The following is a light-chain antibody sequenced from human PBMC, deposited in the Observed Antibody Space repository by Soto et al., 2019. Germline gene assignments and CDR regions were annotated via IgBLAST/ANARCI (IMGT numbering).Light chain of an antibody. J-gene: IGKJ1*01. CDR3: QQYRSYWT. CDR2: KAS. Sequence: DIQMNQSPSTLSASVGDRVTITCRASQSIDSWLAWYQQKPGKAPKLLIYKASSLESGVPSRFSGSGSGTEFTLTISRLQPDDFATYYCQQYRSYWTFGQGTKVEIK. CDR1: QSIDSW. V-gene: IGKV1-5*03.